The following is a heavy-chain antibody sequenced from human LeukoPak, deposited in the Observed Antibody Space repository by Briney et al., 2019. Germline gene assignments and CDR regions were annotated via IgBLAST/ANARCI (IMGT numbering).Heavy chain of an antibody. Sequence: PGGSLRLSCAASGFTFDDYAMNWVRQAPGKGLEWVSLISWDGGSTYYADSVKGRFTISRDNSKNSLYLQMNSLRTEDTALYYCAKDRYYDSSGYYDYWGQGTLVTVSS. J-gene: IGHJ4*02. V-gene: IGHV3-43*01. D-gene: IGHD3-22*01. CDR3: AKDRYYDSSGYYDY. CDR1: GFTFDDYA. CDR2: ISWDGGST.